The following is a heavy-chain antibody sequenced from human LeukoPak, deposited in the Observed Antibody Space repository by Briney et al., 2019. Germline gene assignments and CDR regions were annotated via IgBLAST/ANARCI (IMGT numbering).Heavy chain of an antibody. CDR1: GGSFSGYY. Sequence: SETLSLTCAVYGGSFSGYYWSWIRQPPGKGLEWIGFIYYSGSTNYSPSLKSRVTISVDTSKNQFSLKLTSVTAADTAVYYCARHGNGAFDIWGQGTMVTVSS. D-gene: IGHD1-1*01. CDR2: IYYSGST. V-gene: IGHV4-59*08. J-gene: IGHJ3*02. CDR3: ARHGNGAFDI.